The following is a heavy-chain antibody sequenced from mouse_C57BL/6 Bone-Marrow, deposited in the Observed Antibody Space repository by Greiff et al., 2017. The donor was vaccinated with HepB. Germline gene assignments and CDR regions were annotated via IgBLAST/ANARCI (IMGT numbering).Heavy chain of an antibody. D-gene: IGHD1-1*01. CDR3: APLTTVVATDYAMDY. CDR1: GFTFSDYG. V-gene: IGHV5-17*01. CDR2: ISSGSSTI. J-gene: IGHJ4*01. Sequence: EVQVVESGGGLVKPGGSLKLSCAASGFTFSDYGMHWVRQAPEKGLEWVAYISSGSSTIYYADTVKGRFTISRDNAKNTLFLQMTSLRSEDTAMYYCAPLTTVVATDYAMDYWGQGTSVTVSS.